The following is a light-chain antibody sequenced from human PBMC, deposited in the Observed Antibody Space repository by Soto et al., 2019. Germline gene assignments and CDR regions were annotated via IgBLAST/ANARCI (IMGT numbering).Light chain of an antibody. CDR3: QQYVAYPLT. CDR1: QSLSSY. V-gene: IGKV1-5*01. Sequence: DIQMTPSPSTLSASVVDNITITCRASQSLSSYLAWYQQKPGRAPKLLIFDASSLERGVPSRFSGSGSGTEFRLTISSLQTEDFATYSCQQYVAYPLTFGGGTKVDI. J-gene: IGKJ4*01. CDR2: DAS.